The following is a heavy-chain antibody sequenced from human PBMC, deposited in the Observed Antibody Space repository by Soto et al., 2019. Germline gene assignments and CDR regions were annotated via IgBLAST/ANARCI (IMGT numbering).Heavy chain of an antibody. J-gene: IGHJ4*01. V-gene: IGHV3-15*07. Sequence: GGALRLSCAASGLTFINAWINWVLQAPGKGLEWVGRIKRKTDGGTTDFAAPVKGRFAISRDDSKNMVYLQMNSLKTEDTGIYYCTSYSYITMIVVRFDYWCHGTRGTVSS. CDR3: TSYSYITMIVVRFDY. CDR2: IKRKTDGGTT. D-gene: IGHD3-22*01. CDR1: GLTFINAW.